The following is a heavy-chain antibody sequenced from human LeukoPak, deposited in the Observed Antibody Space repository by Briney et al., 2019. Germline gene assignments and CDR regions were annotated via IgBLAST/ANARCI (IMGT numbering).Heavy chain of an antibody. V-gene: IGHV1-46*01. CDR1: GYTFTGYY. CDR3: TRCPSGSPNWFDP. J-gene: IGHJ5*02. CDR2: INPSDGGT. D-gene: IGHD1-26*01. Sequence: ASVKVSCKASGYTFTGYYMHWVRQPPGQGLERMGIINPSDGGTSYAQKFQGRVTMTRDTSTSTVYMELSSLSSEDTAVYYCTRCPSGSPNWFDPWGQGTLVTVSS.